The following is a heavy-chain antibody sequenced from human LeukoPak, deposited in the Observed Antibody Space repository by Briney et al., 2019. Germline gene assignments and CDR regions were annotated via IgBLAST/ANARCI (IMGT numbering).Heavy chain of an antibody. V-gene: IGHV4-59*01. Sequence: PSETLSLTCTVSGGSISSYYWSWIRQPPGKGLEWIGYIYYSGSTNYNPSLKSRVTISVDTSKNQFSLKLSSVTAADTAVYYCARDKGMAEEDAFDIWGQGTMVTVS. J-gene: IGHJ3*02. CDR2: IYYSGST. D-gene: IGHD1-14*01. CDR3: ARDKGMAEEDAFDI. CDR1: GGSISSYY.